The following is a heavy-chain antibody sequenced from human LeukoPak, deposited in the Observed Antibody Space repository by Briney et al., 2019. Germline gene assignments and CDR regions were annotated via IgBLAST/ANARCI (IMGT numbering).Heavy chain of an antibody. Sequence: SVKVSCKASGGTFSSYAISWVRQAPGQGLEWMGRIIPNFGTANYAQKFQGRVTITTDESTSTAYMEPISLRSEDAAVYYCARDSRSRGAPGNYFDYWGQGTLVTVSS. CDR1: GGTFSSYA. J-gene: IGHJ4*02. CDR3: ARDSRSRGAPGNYFDY. D-gene: IGHD1-14*01. V-gene: IGHV1-69*05. CDR2: IIPNFGTA.